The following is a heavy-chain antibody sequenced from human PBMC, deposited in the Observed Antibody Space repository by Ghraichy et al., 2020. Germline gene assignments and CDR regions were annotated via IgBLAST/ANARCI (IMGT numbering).Heavy chain of an antibody. CDR2: IIPIFGTA. CDR1: GGTFSSYA. V-gene: IGHV1-69*13. D-gene: IGHD6-19*01. Sequence: SVKVSCKASGGTFSSYAISWVRQAPGQGLEWMGGIIPIFGTANYAQKFQGRVTITADESTSTAYMELSSLRSEDTAVYYCARGPGLEVRPPQWLVHKNYYYGMDVWGQGTTVTVSS. CDR3: ARGPGLEVRPPQWLVHKNYYYGMDV. J-gene: IGHJ6*02.